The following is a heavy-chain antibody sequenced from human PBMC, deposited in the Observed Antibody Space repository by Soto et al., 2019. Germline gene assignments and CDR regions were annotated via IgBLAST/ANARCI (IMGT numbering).Heavy chain of an antibody. V-gene: IGHV3-21*01. D-gene: IGHD4-4*01. CDR2: ISSSSSYI. J-gene: IGHJ3*02. Sequence: GSLRLSCAASGFTFSSYSMNWVRQAPGKGLEWVSSISSSSSYIYYADSVKGRFTISRDNAKNSLYLQMNSLRAEDTAVYYCARKGSMTTVTGVDAFDIWGQGTMVTVSS. CDR1: GFTFSSYS. CDR3: ARKGSMTTVTGVDAFDI.